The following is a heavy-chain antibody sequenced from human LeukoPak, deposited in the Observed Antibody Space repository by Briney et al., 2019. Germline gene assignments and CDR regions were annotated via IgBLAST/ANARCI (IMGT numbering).Heavy chain of an antibody. Sequence: PSETLSLTCTVSGGSISNSYWSWLRQPAGKGLEWIGRIHTSGSTNYNPSLKSRVTMSVDTSKNQFSLKMNSVTAADTAVYYCARGICSSTSCYTPGAFDIWGQGTMVTVSS. J-gene: IGHJ3*02. V-gene: IGHV4-4*07. CDR2: IHTSGST. CDR1: GGSISNSY. D-gene: IGHD2-2*02. CDR3: ARGICSSTSCYTPGAFDI.